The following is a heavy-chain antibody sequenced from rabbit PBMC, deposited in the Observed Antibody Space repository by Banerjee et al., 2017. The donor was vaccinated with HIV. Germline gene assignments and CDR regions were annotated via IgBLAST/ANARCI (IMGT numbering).Heavy chain of an antibody. D-gene: IGHD7-1*01. J-gene: IGHJ4*01. CDR2: IDPVFGNI. Sequence: QEHLVESGGGLVQPGGSLKLSCKASGFDFSSCYMTWVRQAPGKGLEWIGYIDPVFGNIYYASWVNGRFTISKTSSTTVTLQMTSLTAADTATYFCARDLTGVTGWNFNLWGPGTLVTVS. CDR3: ARDLTGVTGWNFNL. CDR1: GFDFSSCYM. V-gene: IGHV1S45*01.